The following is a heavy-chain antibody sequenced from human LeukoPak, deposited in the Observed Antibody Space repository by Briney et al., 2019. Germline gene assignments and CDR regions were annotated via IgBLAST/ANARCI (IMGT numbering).Heavy chain of an antibody. V-gene: IGHV3-13*04. CDR1: GFTFSSYD. J-gene: IGHJ4*02. D-gene: IGHD2-15*01. Sequence: PGGSLRLSCAASGFTFSSYDMHWVRQVTGKGLEWVSGIGTAGDTYYPGSVKGRFTISRENAKNSLYLQMNSLRADDTAVYYCAKVRTQYCGTGNCFNYYFDYWGQGTLVTVSS. CDR2: IGTAGDT. CDR3: AKVRTQYCGTGNCFNYYFDY.